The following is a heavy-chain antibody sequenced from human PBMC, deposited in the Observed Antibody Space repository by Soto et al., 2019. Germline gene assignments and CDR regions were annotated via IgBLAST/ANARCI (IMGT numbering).Heavy chain of an antibody. Sequence: QVQLVQSGAEVKKPGASVRVSCEASGYTFTSYGISWVRQAPGQGLEWMGWISVYSGSKNYAQKLQGRVTMTTDRSTRAVYMELRSLRSDDTAVYYCARDSWGLAVPDYHYYAMDVWGQGTTVTVS. CDR1: GYTFTSYG. V-gene: IGHV1-18*04. CDR3: ARDSWGLAVPDYHYYAMDV. D-gene: IGHD6-19*01. CDR2: ISVYSGSK. J-gene: IGHJ6*02.